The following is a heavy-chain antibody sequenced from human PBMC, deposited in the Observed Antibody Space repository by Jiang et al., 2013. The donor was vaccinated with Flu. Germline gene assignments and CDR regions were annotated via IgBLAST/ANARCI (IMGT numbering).Heavy chain of an antibody. D-gene: IGHD6-19*01. CDR3: AKDLYGGQWPDSDYFDY. Sequence: VQLLESGGGLVQPGGSLRLSCAASGFTFSSYAMSWVRQAPGKGLEWVSAISGSGGSTYYADSVKGRFTISRDNSKNTLYLQMNSLRAEDTAVYYCAKDLYGGQWPDSDYFDYWGQGTLVTVSS. CDR1: GFTFSSYA. CDR2: ISGSGGST. J-gene: IGHJ4*02. V-gene: IGHV3-23*01.